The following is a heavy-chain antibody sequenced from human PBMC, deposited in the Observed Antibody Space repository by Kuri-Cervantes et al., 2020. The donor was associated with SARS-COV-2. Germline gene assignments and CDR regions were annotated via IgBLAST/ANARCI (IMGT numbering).Heavy chain of an antibody. CDR1: GFTFGSYG. D-gene: IGHD6-13*01. V-gene: IGHV3-30*02. Sequence: GESLKISCAASGFTFGSYGMHWVRQAPGKGLEWVAFIRYDGSNKYYADSVKGRFTISRDNSKNTLYLQMNSLRAEDTAVYYYAKRAGIYSYSSSWFDYWGQGTLVTVSS. J-gene: IGHJ4*02. CDR2: IRYDGSNK. CDR3: AKRAGIYSYSSSWFDY.